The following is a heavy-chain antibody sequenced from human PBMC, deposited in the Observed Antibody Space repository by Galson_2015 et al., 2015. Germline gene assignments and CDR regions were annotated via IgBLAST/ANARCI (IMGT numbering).Heavy chain of an antibody. D-gene: IGHD6-19*01. Sequence: EWMGWINTNTGNPTYAQGFTGRFVFSLDTSVSTAYLQISSLKAKDTAVYYCARDLGGSGWHDAFDIWGQGTMVTVSS. CDR3: ARDLGGSGWHDAFDI. V-gene: IGHV7-4-1*02. J-gene: IGHJ3*02. CDR2: INTNTGNP.